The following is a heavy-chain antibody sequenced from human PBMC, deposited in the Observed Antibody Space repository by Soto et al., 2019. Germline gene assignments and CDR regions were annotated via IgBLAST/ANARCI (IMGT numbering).Heavy chain of an antibody. CDR2: INPGNGNT. CDR3: ARVRMLWYGELSH. J-gene: IGHJ4*02. CDR1: GYTFMTYA. V-gene: IGHV1-3*01. D-gene: IGHD3-10*01. Sequence: QVQLVQSGAEVKKPGASVKISCKTSGYTFMTYALHWVRQAPGQRPEWMGWINPGNGNTEYSQKLQGRVTITRDTSARTVFMEAANMTSEDTAVYYCARVRMLWYGELSHWGQGTQVIVSA.